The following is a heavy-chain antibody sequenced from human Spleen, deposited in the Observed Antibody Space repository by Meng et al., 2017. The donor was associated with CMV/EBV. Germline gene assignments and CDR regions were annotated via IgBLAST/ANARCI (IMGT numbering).Heavy chain of an antibody. J-gene: IGHJ2*01. CDR3: ARTTTTSRGYFDL. V-gene: IGHV1-69*04. CDR1: GGTFSRYA. CDR2: IIPSLGIT. Sequence: ASGGTFSRYAIRWVRQAPGQGLEWMRRIIPSLGITIYAQKFQGSVTLTADKFTSTAFMELSSLTSEDTAVYYCARTTTTSRGYFDLWGRGTLVTVSS. D-gene: IGHD3-10*01.